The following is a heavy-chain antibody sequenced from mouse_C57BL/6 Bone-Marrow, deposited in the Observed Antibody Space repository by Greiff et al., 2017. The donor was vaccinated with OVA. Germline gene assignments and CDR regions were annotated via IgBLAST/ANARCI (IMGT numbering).Heavy chain of an antibody. D-gene: IGHD2-4*01. CDR2: IYPGSGNT. CDR1: GYTFTDYY. Sequence: QVQLQQSGAELVRPGASVKLSCKASGYTFTDYYINWVKQRPGQGLEWIARIYPGSGNTYYNEKFKGKATLTAEKSSSTAYMQLSSLTSEDSAVYFCARSTMIKYYFDYWGQGTTLTVSS. V-gene: IGHV1-76*01. CDR3: ARSTMIKYYFDY. J-gene: IGHJ2*01.